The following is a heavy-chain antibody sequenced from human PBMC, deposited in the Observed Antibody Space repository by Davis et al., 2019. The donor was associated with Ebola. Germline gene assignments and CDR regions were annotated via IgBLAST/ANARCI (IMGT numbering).Heavy chain of an antibody. V-gene: IGHV3-30*12. J-gene: IGHJ4*02. Sequence: GESLKISCAASGFTFSSYGMHWVRQAPGKGLEWVAVISYDGSNKYYADSVKGRFTISRDNSKNTLYLQMNSLRVEDSGLYYCVRSVYCGGDCYPPGGLQWWGLGTLVTVSS. D-gene: IGHD2-21*02. CDR2: ISYDGSNK. CDR1: GFTFSSYG. CDR3: VRSVYCGGDCYPPGGLQW.